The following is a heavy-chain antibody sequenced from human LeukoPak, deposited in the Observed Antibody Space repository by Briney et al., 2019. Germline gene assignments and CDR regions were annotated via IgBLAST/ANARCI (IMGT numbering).Heavy chain of an antibody. J-gene: IGHJ6*02. CDR1: GFTFRDYW. CDR3: ARGEFAWIQGSYGMNV. CDR2: IKQDGSDK. Sequence: GGSLRLSCAASGFTFRDYWMSWVRQAPAKGPEWVANIKQDGSDKYYVDSVKGRFTISRDNAKNALYLQMNSLRAEDTAVYYCARGEFAWIQGSYGMNVWGQGTTVTVSS. V-gene: IGHV3-7*01. D-gene: IGHD5-18*01.